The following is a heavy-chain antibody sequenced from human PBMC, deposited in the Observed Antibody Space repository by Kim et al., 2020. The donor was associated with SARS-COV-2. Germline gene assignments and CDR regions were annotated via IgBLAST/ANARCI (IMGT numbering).Heavy chain of an antibody. J-gene: IGHJ6*02. CDR3: AMIAAAVYYYYGMDV. Sequence: QKFQGRVTITADESTSTAYMELRSLRSEDTAVYYCAMIAAAVYYYYGMDVWGQGTTVTVSS. D-gene: IGHD6-13*01. V-gene: IGHV1-69*01.